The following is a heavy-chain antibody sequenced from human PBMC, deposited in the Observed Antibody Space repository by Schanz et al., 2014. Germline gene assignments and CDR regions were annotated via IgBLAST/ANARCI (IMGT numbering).Heavy chain of an antibody. Sequence: QVQLVESGGGVVQPGRSLRLSCAASGFTFRSYGMHWVRQAPGKGLEWVANIGYDGSEKYYVDSVKGRFTISRDNSKDTLDLQMNSLRAEDTAIYYCAKDLAAVGVFDYWGQGTLVAVSS. V-gene: IGHV3-33*06. CDR3: AKDLAAVGVFDY. D-gene: IGHD6-13*01. J-gene: IGHJ4*02. CDR1: GFTFRSYG. CDR2: IGYDGSEK.